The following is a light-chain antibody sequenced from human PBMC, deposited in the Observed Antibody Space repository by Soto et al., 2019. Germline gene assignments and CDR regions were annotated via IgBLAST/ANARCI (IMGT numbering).Light chain of an antibody. J-gene: IGKJ4*01. CDR2: AAS. V-gene: IGKV3-11*01. CDR3: QQHADWPLT. CDR1: RSVGNN. Sequence: EIVLTQSPATLSLSPGERATLSCRASRSVGNNLAWYQKKPGQAPGLLIYAASTRATGIPARFSGSGSGTDFTLTISSLEPEDFAVYYCQQHADWPLTFGGGTRWIS.